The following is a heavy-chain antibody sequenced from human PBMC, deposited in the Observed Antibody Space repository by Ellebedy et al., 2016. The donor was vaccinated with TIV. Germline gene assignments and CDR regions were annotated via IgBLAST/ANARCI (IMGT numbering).Heavy chain of an antibody. Sequence: AASVKVSCKASGGTFSSYAISWVRQAPGQGLEWMGGIIPIFGTANYAQKFQGRVTITADESTSTAYMELSSLRSEDTAVYYCARESVVVVAASPPTYYYYYGMDVWGQGTTVTVSS. CDR3: ARESVVVVAASPPTYYYYYGMDV. CDR2: IIPIFGTA. CDR1: GGTFSSYA. V-gene: IGHV1-69*13. J-gene: IGHJ6*02. D-gene: IGHD2-15*01.